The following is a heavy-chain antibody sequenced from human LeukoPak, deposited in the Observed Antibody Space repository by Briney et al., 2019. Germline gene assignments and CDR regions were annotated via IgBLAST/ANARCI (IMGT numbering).Heavy chain of an antibody. CDR3: AREGPRGNSQFDY. D-gene: IGHD2/OR15-2a*01. CDR2: IWYDGNNK. CDR1: GFTFSSYG. V-gene: IGHV3-33*01. J-gene: IGHJ4*02. Sequence: GGSLRLSCAASGFTFSSYGMHWVRQAPGKGLEWVTVIWYDGNNKYYTDSVKGRLTISRDNSKDTLFLQMNSLRAEDTAVYYCAREGPRGNSQFDYWGQGTLVTVSS.